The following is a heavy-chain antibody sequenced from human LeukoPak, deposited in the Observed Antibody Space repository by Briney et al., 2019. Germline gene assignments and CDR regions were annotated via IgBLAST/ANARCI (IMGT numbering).Heavy chain of an antibody. CDR2: TRNKANSYTT. J-gene: IGHJ4*02. Sequence: LSLTCTVSGGSISSSSYYWGWIRQPPGKGLEWVGRTRNKANSYTTEYAASVKGRFTISRDDSKNSLYLQMNSLKTEDTAVYYCASSFYDSSGYRDYWGQGTLVTVSS. D-gene: IGHD3-22*01. CDR3: ASSFYDSSGYRDY. CDR1: GGSISSSSYY. V-gene: IGHV3-72*01.